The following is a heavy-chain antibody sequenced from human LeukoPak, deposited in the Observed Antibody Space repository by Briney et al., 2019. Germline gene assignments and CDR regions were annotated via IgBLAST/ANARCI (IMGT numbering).Heavy chain of an antibody. CDR3: ARDRYGDGFAHFDY. CDR1: GYTFTTYA. D-gene: IGHD5-24*01. V-gene: IGHV1-2*02. J-gene: IGHJ4*02. Sequence: ASVKVSCKASGYTFTTYAMHWVRQAPGQGLEWMGWISPSGGTNYPQKFQGRVAITRDTPISTAYMDLSRLTSEDTAVYYCARDRYGDGFAHFDYWGQGALVSVSS. CDR2: ISPSGGT.